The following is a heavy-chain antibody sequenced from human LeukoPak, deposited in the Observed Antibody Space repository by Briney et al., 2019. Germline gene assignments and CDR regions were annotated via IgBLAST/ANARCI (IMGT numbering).Heavy chain of an antibody. V-gene: IGHV3-30*02. CDR2: TRFDDSFK. Sequence: GGSLRLSCAASGFSFSSSGMHWVRQAPAKGPGWVSFTRFDDSFKACADSVKGRFTISRDNSKNTLYLQMDSLRSDDTAVYYCAKSSAGITWFDPWGQGTLVTVSS. CDR1: GFSFSSSG. D-gene: IGHD1-1*01. CDR3: AKSSAGITWFDP. J-gene: IGHJ5*02.